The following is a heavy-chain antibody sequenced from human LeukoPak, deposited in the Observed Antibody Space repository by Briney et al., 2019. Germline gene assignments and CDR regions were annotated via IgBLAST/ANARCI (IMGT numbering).Heavy chain of an antibody. CDR3: ARGDGYNSNYYYYMDV. CDR1: GGTFSSYA. V-gene: IGHV1-69*13. Sequence: ASVKVSCKASGGTFSSYAISWVRQAPGQGLEWMGGIIPIFGTANYARKFQGRVTITADESTSTAYMELSSLRSEDTAVYYCARGDGYNSNYYYYMDVWGKGTTVTISS. J-gene: IGHJ6*03. CDR2: IIPIFGTA. D-gene: IGHD5-24*01.